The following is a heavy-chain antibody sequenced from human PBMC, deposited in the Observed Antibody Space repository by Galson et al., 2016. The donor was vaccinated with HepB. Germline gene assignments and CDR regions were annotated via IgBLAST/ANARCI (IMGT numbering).Heavy chain of an antibody. CDR1: GFTLSNYD. CDR2: IGTAGDT. D-gene: IGHD3-10*02. J-gene: IGHJ6*02. V-gene: IGHV3-13*01. CDR3: ARGTLSRFMFYYYGMDV. Sequence: SLRLSCAASGFTLSNYDIHWVRQATGKSLEWVAAIGTAGDTYYLDSVQGRFTISRENAKNSMYIEMNRLRAWDPAVYYCARGTLSRFMFYYYGMDVWGQGTTVTVSS.